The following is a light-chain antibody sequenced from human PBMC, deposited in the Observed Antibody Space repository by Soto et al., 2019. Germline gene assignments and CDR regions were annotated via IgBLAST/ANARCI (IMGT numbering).Light chain of an antibody. CDR1: QSISRW. Sequence: DIQMTQSPSTLSASVGDRVTITCRASQSISRWLAWYQQKPGKAPKLLIHDATSLKSGVPSSFSGSGSGTDFTPTISRLQPDDFATYYRQQYSSSWAFGQGTKVDIK. V-gene: IGKV1-5*01. J-gene: IGKJ1*01. CDR3: QQYSSSWA. CDR2: DAT.